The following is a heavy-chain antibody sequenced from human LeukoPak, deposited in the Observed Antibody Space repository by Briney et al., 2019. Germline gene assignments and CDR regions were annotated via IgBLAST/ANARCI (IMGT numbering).Heavy chain of an antibody. Sequence: PGGSLRLSCAASGFRFSDYGMHWVRQAPGRGLEWVAVISSDGTKKAYADSVKGRFTISRDNSENTLYLQMSSLRAEDTAVYYCAKRRDYCSGGSCCSLDYWGQGTLVTVSS. CDR3: AKRRDYCSGGSCCSLDY. J-gene: IGHJ4*02. CDR1: GFRFSDYG. CDR2: ISSDGTKK. V-gene: IGHV3-30*18. D-gene: IGHD2-15*01.